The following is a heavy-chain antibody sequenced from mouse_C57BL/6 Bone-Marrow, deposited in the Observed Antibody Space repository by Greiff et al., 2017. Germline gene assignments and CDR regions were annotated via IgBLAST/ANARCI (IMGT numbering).Heavy chain of an antibody. J-gene: IGHJ1*03. D-gene: IGHD2-10*01. V-gene: IGHV1-15*01. CDR2: IDPETGGT. CDR1: GYTFTDYE. CDR3: TRPDSYHWYFDV. Sequence: QVQLQQSGAELVRPGASVTLSCKASGYTFTDYEMHWVKQTPVHGLEWIGAIDPETGGTDYNQKLKGKAILTAEKSSSTAYMELRSLTSEDSAVYYCTRPDSYHWYFDVWGTGTTVTVSS.